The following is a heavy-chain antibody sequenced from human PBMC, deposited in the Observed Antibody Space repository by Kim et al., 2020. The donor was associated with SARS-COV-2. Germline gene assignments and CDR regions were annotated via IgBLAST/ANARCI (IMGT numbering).Heavy chain of an antibody. D-gene: IGHD3-10*01. Sequence: GGSLRLSCAASGFTFSSYGMHGVRQAPGKGLEGVAVISYDGSNKYYADSVKGRFTISRDNSKNTLYLQMNSLRAEDTAVYYCAKESGSGSYYAWTYYYYGMAVWGHGTPVTVSS. V-gene: IGHV3-30*18. CDR1: GFTFSSYG. CDR2: ISYDGSNK. CDR3: AKESGSGSYYAWTYYYYGMAV. J-gene: IGHJ6*02.